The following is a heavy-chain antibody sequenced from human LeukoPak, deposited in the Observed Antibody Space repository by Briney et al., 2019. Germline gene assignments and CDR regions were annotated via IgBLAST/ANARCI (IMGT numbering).Heavy chain of an antibody. J-gene: IGHJ4*02. CDR2: ISGDGGNK. D-gene: IGHD6-19*01. CDR1: GFTFSSYA. Sequence: GGSLRLSCAASGFTFSSYAMSWVRQAPGKGLEWVAIISGDGGNKYYADSVKGRFTISRDNSKSTVYLQVNSLRAEDTAVYYCARDLGLGRGWYGGDYWGQGTLVTVSS. V-gene: IGHV3-30-3*01. CDR3: ARDLGLGRGWYGGDY.